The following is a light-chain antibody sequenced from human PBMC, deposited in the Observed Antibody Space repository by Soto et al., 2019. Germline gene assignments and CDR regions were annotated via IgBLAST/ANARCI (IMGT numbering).Light chain of an antibody. CDR1: SGDVVAYNS. CDR2: DVT. Sequence: QSALTQPPSASGSPGQSVTISCTGTSGDVVAYNSVSWYQQHPAKAPKLIISDVTQRPAGVPDRFSGSRSGSTASLTVSGLQAEDEADYYCCSYAGSNNFVFGPGTKLTVL. J-gene: IGLJ1*01. V-gene: IGLV2-8*01. CDR3: CSYAGSNNFV.